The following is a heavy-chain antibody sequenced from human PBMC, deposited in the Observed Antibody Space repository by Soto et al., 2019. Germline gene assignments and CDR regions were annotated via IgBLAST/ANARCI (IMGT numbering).Heavy chain of an antibody. J-gene: IGHJ2*01. CDR2: IWYDGSDK. CDR3: ARDLYYGSGSPFGYLDL. V-gene: IGHV3-33*01. D-gene: IGHD3-10*01. CDR1: GFTFSTYG. Sequence: QVQLVESGGGVVQPGRSLRLSCAASGFTFSTYGMHWVRQAPGKGLEWVAVIWYDGSDKYYADSVKGRFTISRHNSKNAMNLQLHSLRAEDTAVYYCARDLYYGSGSPFGYLDLWGRGTLVTLSS.